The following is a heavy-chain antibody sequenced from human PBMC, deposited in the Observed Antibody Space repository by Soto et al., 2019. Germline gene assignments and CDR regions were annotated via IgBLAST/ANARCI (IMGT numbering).Heavy chain of an antibody. Sequence: QVQLVQSGAEVKKPGSSVKVSCKASGGTFSSYAISWVRQAPGQGLEWMGGIIPIFGTANYAQKFQGRVTITADESTSTAYMELSSLRSEDTAVYYCASRDGDYYDSSAYRPDFDYWGQGTLVTVSS. CDR2: IIPIFGTA. CDR1: GGTFSSYA. J-gene: IGHJ4*02. CDR3: ASRDGDYYDSSAYRPDFDY. D-gene: IGHD3-22*01. V-gene: IGHV1-69*01.